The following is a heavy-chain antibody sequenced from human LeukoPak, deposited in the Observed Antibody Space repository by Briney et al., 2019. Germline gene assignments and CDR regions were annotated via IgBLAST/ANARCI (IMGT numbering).Heavy chain of an antibody. CDR2: IRYDGSNK. D-gene: IGHD1-26*01. V-gene: IGHV3-30*02. J-gene: IGHJ4*02. Sequence: GGSLRLSCAASGFTFSSYGMHWVRQAPGKGLEWVAFIRYDGSNKYYADSVKGRFTISRDNSKNTLYLQMNSLRAEDTAVYYCAKDKEWELLGPYYFDYWGQGTLVTVSS. CDR3: AKDKEWELLGPYYFDY. CDR1: GFTFSSYG.